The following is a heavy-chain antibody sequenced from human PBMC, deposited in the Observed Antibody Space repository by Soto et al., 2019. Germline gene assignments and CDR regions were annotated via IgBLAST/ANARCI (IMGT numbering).Heavy chain of an antibody. Sequence: GASVKVSCKASGGTFSSYAISWVRQAPGQGLEWMGGIIPIFGTANYAQKFQGRVTITADESTSTAYMELSSLRSEDTAVYYCARGYYDSSGYYYYYYYGMDVWGQGTTGTV. D-gene: IGHD3-22*01. V-gene: IGHV1-69*13. CDR3: ARGYYDSSGYYYYYYYGMDV. CDR2: IIPIFGTA. CDR1: GGTFSSYA. J-gene: IGHJ6*02.